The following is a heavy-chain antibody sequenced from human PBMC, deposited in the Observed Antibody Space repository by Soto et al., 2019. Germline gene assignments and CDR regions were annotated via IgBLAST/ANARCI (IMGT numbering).Heavy chain of an antibody. V-gene: IGHV3-30*04. CDR1: GVTFSNYA. D-gene: IGHD2-2*01. CDR2: ISYEGRSV. Sequence: QEQLVESGGGVVQPGRSLTLSCEASGVTFSNYAMHWVRQAPGKGLEWVAVISYEGRSVYHADPVKGRFTISRDNSKNTLFLQMNNLRVEDTAVYYCARGSRRRDTSNFDAFDVWGQGTMVTV. J-gene: IGHJ3*01. CDR3: ARGSRRRDTSNFDAFDV.